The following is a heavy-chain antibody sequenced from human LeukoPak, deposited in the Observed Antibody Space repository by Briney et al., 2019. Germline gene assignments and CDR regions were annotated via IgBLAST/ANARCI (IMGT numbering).Heavy chain of an antibody. CDR2: IYYSGST. J-gene: IGHJ6*02. D-gene: IGHD3-10*01. V-gene: IGHV4-59*08. CDR1: GGSISSYY. CDR3: ARYIPYGSGSYYWGMGV. Sequence: ETLSLTCTVSGGSISSYYWSWIRQPPGKGLEWIGYIYYSGSTNYNPSLKSRVTISVDTSKNQFSLKLSSVTAADTAVYYCARYIPYGSGSYYWGMGVWGQGTTVTVSS.